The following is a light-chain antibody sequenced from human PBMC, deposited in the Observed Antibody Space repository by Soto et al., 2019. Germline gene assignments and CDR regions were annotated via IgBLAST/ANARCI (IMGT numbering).Light chain of an antibody. CDR3: QQYNNYGSWT. CDR1: QSISGW. CDR2: KAS. V-gene: IGKV1-5*03. J-gene: IGKJ1*01. Sequence: DIQMTQSPSTLSASVGDRVTITCRASQSISGWLAWYQQIPGKAPKLLIYKASTLESGVQPRFSGSGSGTEFTLTISSLQPDDFPTYYCQQYNNYGSWTFGQGTKVEIK.